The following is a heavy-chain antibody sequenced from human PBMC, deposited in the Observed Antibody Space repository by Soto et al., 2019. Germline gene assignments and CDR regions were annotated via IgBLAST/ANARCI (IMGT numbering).Heavy chain of an antibody. D-gene: IGHD2-8*01. J-gene: IGHJ6*02. V-gene: IGHV1-18*01. CDR3: AKNGHPPYYYYGMDV. CDR2: ISGYNGDT. CDR1: GYSFTTYG. Sequence: QGLLVQSGAEVKQPGASVKVSCKASGYSFTTYGISWVRQAPGQGLEWMGWISGYNGDTNNAQKLQDRVTMTIDRSKTTAYLELRSLTSDDTAVYYCAKNGHPPYYYYGMDVWGQGTTVTVSS.